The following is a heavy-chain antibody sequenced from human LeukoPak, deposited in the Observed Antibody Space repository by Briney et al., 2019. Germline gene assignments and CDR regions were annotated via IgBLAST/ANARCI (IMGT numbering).Heavy chain of an antibody. D-gene: IGHD3-10*01. CDR2: IYPGDSDT. Sequence: GEPLKISCKGSGYTFTNYWIGWVRQLPGKGLEWMGIIYPGDSDTRYSPSFQGQVPISAAKSISTAYLQRSSLETSDTAMYYCARHFYSGSQCYVGAFDIWGQGTMITVSS. J-gene: IGHJ3*02. V-gene: IGHV5-51*01. CDR3: ARHFYSGSQCYVGAFDI. CDR1: GYTFTNYW.